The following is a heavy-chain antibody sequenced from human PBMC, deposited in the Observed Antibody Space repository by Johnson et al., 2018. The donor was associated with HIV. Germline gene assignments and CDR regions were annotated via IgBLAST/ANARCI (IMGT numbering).Heavy chain of an antibody. CDR3: TTAIVIDAFDI. CDR2: IKRKIEGETT. Sequence: VQLVESGGGLVKPGGSLRLSCAASGFRFSDYYMSWIRQAPGKGLEWVGRIKRKIEGETTDYAAPVKGRFTISRDDSKNTLYLQMNSLTTEDTAVYYCTTAIVIDAFDIWGQGTMVTVSS. D-gene: IGHD3-16*02. CDR1: GFRFSDYY. V-gene: IGHV3-15*01. J-gene: IGHJ3*02.